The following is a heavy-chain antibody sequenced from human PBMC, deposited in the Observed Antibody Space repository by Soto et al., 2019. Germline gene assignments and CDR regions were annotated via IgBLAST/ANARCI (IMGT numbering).Heavy chain of an antibody. CDR2: ISSSSSYI. D-gene: IGHD3-10*01. V-gene: IGHV3-21*01. J-gene: IGHJ6*02. CDR3: AGSGPHLYYYGSGSLTNYYYYGMDV. Sequence: GGSLRLSCAASGFTFSSYSMNWVRQAPGKGLEWVSSISSSSSYIYYADSVKGRFTISRDNAKNSLYLQMNSLRAEDTAVYYCAGSGPHLYYYGSGSLTNYYYYGMDVWGQGTTVTVSS. CDR1: GFTFSSYS.